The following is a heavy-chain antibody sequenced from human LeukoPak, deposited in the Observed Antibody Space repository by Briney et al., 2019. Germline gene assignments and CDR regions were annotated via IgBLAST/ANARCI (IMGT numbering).Heavy chain of an antibody. CDR3: ARGAIVGANFDY. CDR2: ISYDGSNK. V-gene: IGHV3-30-3*01. Sequence: GRSLRLSCAASRFTFSSYAMHWVRQAPGKGLEWVAVISYDGSNKYYADSVKGRFTISRDNAKNTLYLQMNSLRAEDTAVYYCARGAIVGANFDYWGQGTLVTVSS. D-gene: IGHD1-26*01. J-gene: IGHJ4*02. CDR1: RFTFSSYA.